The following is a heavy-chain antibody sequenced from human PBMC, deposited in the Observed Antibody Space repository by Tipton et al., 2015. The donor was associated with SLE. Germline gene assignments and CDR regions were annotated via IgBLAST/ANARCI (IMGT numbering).Heavy chain of an antibody. CDR1: GFTISSSW. J-gene: IGHJ6*02. CDR3: ARELLPYYGMDV. Sequence: SLRLSCAGSGFTISSSWMHWVRQVPGKGLEWVSRINSDGSRTNYADSVKGRFTISRDNTKNSLFLQMNSLRAEATAVYYCARELLPYYGMDVWGQGTTVTVSS. CDR2: INSDGSRT. D-gene: IGHD2-15*01. V-gene: IGHV3-74*01.